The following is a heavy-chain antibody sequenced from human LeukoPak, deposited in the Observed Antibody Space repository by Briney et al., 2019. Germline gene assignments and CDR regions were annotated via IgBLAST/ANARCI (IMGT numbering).Heavy chain of an antibody. CDR2: INHSGST. D-gene: IGHD3-22*01. CDR1: GGSFSDYY. Sequence: SSETLSLTCAVYGGSFSDYYWNWLRQPPGKGLKWIGEINHSGSTNYNPSLKSRVTMSVDTFKNQFSLTLSSVTAADTAVYYCARVQDFETRGYYLGYWGHGTLVTVSS. V-gene: IGHV4-34*01. J-gene: IGHJ4*01. CDR3: ARVQDFETRGYYLGY.